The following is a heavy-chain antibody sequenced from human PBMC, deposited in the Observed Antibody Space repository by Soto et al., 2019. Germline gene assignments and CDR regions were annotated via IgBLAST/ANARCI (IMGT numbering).Heavy chain of an antibody. Sequence: QVQLVESGGGVVQPGRSLRLSCAASGFTFSSYGMHWVRQAPGKGLEWVAVISYDGSNKYYADSVKGRFTISRDNSKNPLYLQMNSLRAEDTAVYYCAKVRYCSSTSCYTGWFDPWGKGTLVTVSS. J-gene: IGHJ5*02. V-gene: IGHV3-30*18. CDR1: GFTFSSYG. D-gene: IGHD2-2*02. CDR3: AKVRYCSSTSCYTGWFDP. CDR2: ISYDGSNK.